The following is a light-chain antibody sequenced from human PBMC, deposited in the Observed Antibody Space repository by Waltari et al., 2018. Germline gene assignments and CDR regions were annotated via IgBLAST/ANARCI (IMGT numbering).Light chain of an antibody. CDR1: QGISNS. Sequence: DIQMTQSPSSLSASVGDRVTITCRASQGISNSLAWYQQKPGKAPKLLLYAASRLASGVPSRFSGSGSGTDYTLTISSLQPEDFATYYCQQYYSTPALTFGGGTKVEIK. CDR2: AAS. V-gene: IGKV1-NL1*01. J-gene: IGKJ4*01. CDR3: QQYYSTPALT.